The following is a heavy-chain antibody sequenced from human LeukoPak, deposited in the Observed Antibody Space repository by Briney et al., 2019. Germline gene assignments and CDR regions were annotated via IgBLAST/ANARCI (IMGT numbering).Heavy chain of an antibody. CDR3: ARVPGGYYYGSGSNWFDP. V-gene: IGHV1-8*03. CDR2: MNPNSGNT. D-gene: IGHD3-10*01. Sequence: GASVKVSCKASGYTFTSYDINWVRQATGQGLEWMGWMNPNSGNTGYAQKFQGRVTITRNTSISTAYMELSSLRSEDTAVYYCARVPGGYYYGSGSNWFDPWGQGTLVTVSS. CDR1: GYTFTSYD. J-gene: IGHJ5*02.